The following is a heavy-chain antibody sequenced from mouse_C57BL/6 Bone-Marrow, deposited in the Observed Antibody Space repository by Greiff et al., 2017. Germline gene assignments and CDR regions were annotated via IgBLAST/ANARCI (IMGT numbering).Heavy chain of an antibody. J-gene: IGHJ2*01. D-gene: IGHD2-4*01. CDR3: ARGSYDYDEGFDY. Sequence: EVQRVESGGGLVKPGGSLKLSCAASGFTFSSYAMSWVRQTPEKRLAWVATISDGGSYTYYPDNVKGRFTISRDNAKNNLYLQMSHLKSEDTAMYYCARGSYDYDEGFDYWGQGTTLTVSS. CDR1: GFTFSSYA. CDR2: ISDGGSYT. V-gene: IGHV5-4*01.